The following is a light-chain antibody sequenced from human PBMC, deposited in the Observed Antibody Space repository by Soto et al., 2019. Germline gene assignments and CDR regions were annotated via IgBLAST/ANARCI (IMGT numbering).Light chain of an antibody. CDR1: QSVSGR. J-gene: IGKJ5*01. CDR3: QQYNNWPPIT. Sequence: EIVLTQSPGTLSLSPGERATLSCRASQSVSGRLAWYQQKPGQAPRLLIYGTSTRATGIPARFSGSGSGTEFTLTISSLQSEDFAVYFCQQYNNWPPITFGQGTRLEIK. V-gene: IGKV3-15*01. CDR2: GTS.